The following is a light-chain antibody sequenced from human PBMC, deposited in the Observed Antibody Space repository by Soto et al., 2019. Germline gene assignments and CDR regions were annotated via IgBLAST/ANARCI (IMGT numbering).Light chain of an antibody. Sequence: EIVLTQSPGTLSLSPGERATLSCRASQGVSSSTSLAWYQQKTGQAPRLLIYGAFSRAGGVPDRFSGSGSGTDFTLTINRLEPEDFAVYYCQKYRDSPLTFGGGTKVE. CDR2: GAF. CDR1: QGVSSSTS. J-gene: IGKJ4*01. CDR3: QKYRDSPLT. V-gene: IGKV3-20*01.